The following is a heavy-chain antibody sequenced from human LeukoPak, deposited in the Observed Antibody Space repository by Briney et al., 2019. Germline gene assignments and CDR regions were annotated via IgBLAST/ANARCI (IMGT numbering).Heavy chain of an antibody. CDR1: GFTFGDYA. CDR2: IRSKAYGGTT. D-gene: IGHD3-22*01. V-gene: IGHV3-49*04. J-gene: IGHJ4*02. Sequence: GGSLRLSCTASGFTFGDYAMSWVRQAPGKGLEWVGFIRSKAYGGTTEYAASVKGRFTISRDDSKSIAYLQMNSLKTEDTAVYYCTRGRLDSSGYSYYWGQETLVTVSS. CDR3: TRGRLDSSGYSYY.